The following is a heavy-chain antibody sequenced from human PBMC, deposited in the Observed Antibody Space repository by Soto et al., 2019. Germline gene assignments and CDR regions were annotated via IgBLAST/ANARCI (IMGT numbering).Heavy chain of an antibody. CDR3: ARLGFVGEGDF. Sequence: EVQLAESGGGLIQPGGSLRLSCATSGFTFSRYWIHWVRQAPGEGLVWVSRISGDGVHTDYAESVKGRFTVSRDIANSTGYLQMNNLRAEDTAIYYCARLGFVGEGDFGGQGILVTVSS. CDR2: ISGDGVHT. V-gene: IGHV3-74*01. D-gene: IGHD3-16*01. CDR1: GFTFSRYW. J-gene: IGHJ4*02.